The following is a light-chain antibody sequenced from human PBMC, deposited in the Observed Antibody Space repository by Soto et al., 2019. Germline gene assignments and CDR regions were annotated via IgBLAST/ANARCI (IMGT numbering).Light chain of an antibody. CDR2: GAS. J-gene: IGKJ1*01. V-gene: IGKV3-20*01. CDR3: QQDGASPWT. Sequence: EIVLTQSPGTLSLSPGERAILSCRASQNVNNNYLAWYQQKPGQSPRLLIYGASSRATGIPDRFSGSGSGTDFTLTISRLEPEDFVVYFCQQDGASPWTFGQGTKVEIK. CDR1: QNVNNNY.